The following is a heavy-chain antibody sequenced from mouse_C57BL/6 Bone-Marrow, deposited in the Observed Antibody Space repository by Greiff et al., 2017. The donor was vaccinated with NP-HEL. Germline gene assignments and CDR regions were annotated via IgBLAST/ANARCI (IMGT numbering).Heavy chain of an antibody. V-gene: IGHV5-9-1*02. D-gene: IGHD1-1*01. Sequence: EVQVVESGEGLVKPGGSLKLSCAASGFTFSSYAMSWVRQTPEKRLEWVAYISSGGDYIYYADTVKGRFTISRDNARNTLYLQMSSLKSEDTAMYYCTRDGSSLYAMDYWGQGTSVTVSS. CDR3: TRDGSSLYAMDY. CDR2: ISSGGDYI. J-gene: IGHJ4*01. CDR1: GFTFSSYA.